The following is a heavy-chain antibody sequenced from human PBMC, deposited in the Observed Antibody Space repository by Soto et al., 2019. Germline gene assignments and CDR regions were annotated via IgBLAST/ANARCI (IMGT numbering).Heavy chain of an antibody. Sequence: QLQLQESGPGLVKPSETLSLTCTVSGGSISSSSYYWGWIRQPPGKGLEWIGSIYYSGSTYYNPSLKSRVTISVDTSKNQFSLKLSSVTAADTAVYYCAREEVISAAQLVLWFDPWGQGTLVTVSS. J-gene: IGHJ5*02. CDR3: AREEVISAAQLVLWFDP. CDR2: IYYSGST. CDR1: GGSISSSSYY. V-gene: IGHV4-39*02. D-gene: IGHD6-13*01.